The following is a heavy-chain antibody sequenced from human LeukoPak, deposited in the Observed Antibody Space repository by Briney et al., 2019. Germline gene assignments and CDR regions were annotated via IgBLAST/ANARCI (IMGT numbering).Heavy chain of an antibody. J-gene: IGHJ4*02. CDR2: IRSKAYGGTT. CDR1: GFTFSNYW. V-gene: IGHV3-49*04. CDR3: TRWAVAGTAFDY. Sequence: GGSLRLSCAASGFTFSNYWMTWVRQAPGKGLEWVGFIRSKAYGGTTQYAASVKGRFTISRDDSKSIAYLQMNSLKTEDTAVYYCTRWAVAGTAFDYWGQGTLVTVSS. D-gene: IGHD6-19*01.